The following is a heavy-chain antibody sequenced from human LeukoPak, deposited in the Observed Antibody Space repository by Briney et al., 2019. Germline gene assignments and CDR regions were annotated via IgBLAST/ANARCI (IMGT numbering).Heavy chain of an antibody. CDR1: GGSISSSSYY. J-gene: IGHJ4*02. Sequence: SETLSLTCTVSGGSISSSSYYWGWIRQPPGKGLEWIGSIYYSGSTYYNPSLKSRVTISVDTSKNQFSLKLSSVTAADTAVYYCAKDPGASTLDYWGQGTLVTVSS. D-gene: IGHD1-26*01. V-gene: IGHV4-39*02. CDR3: AKDPGASTLDY. CDR2: IYYSGST.